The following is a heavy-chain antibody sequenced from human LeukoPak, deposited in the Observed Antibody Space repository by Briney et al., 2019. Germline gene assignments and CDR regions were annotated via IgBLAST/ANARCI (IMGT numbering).Heavy chain of an antibody. CDR3: AREVYSYALDALDL. J-gene: IGHJ3*01. CDR2: ISMDGIQE. CDR1: GFRLNNYA. Sequence: GGSLRLSCAASGFRLNNYAMHWVRQPPGTGLEWVAVISMDGIQEYYADSVKGRFSISRDNSKNTLYLQVNSLRSEDTAVYYCAREVYSYALDALDLWGQGTMVTVSS. V-gene: IGHV3-30*04. D-gene: IGHD5-18*01.